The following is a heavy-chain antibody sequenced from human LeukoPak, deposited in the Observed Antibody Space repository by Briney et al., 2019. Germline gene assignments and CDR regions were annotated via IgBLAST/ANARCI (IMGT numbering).Heavy chain of an antibody. CDR2: IWYDGSNK. CDR3: AKQLGYCSDGSCYFPY. D-gene: IGHD2-15*01. Sequence: XLRLXXXASXFXFSSYGMHWVRQAPGKGLEWVAVIWYDGSNKYYADSVKGRFTISRDNSKSTLCLQMNSLRAEDTAVYYCAKQLGYCSDGSCYFPYWGRGTLVTVSS. J-gene: IGHJ4*02. CDR1: XFXFSSYG. V-gene: IGHV3-33*06.